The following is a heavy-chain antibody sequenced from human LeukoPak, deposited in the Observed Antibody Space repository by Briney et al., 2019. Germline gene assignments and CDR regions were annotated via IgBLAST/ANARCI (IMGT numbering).Heavy chain of an antibody. CDR3: ARVAYYYDSSGSVDY. V-gene: IGHV3-23*01. D-gene: IGHD3-22*01. CDR1: GFTFSSHG. Sequence: GGSLRLSCAASGFTFSSHGMSWVRQAPGKGLEWVSTISGSGDNTYYADSVKGRFTISRDNSKNTLYLQMNSLRAEDTAVYYCARVAYYYDSSGSVDYWGQGTLVTVSS. J-gene: IGHJ4*02. CDR2: ISGSGDNT.